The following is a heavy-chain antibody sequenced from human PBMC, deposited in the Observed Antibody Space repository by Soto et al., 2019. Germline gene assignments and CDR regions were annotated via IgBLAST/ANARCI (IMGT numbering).Heavy chain of an antibody. CDR3: ATDQGHDGNEYYALDS. V-gene: IGHV3-30-3*01. J-gene: IGHJ4*02. Sequence: QVQLVESGGGVVQPGRSLRLSCAASGFTLSSYAMHWVRQAPGKGLEWVAVISCAGTSTYYADSVRGRFTNSRDNSKDTVYLQLNSLTTEDTAVYHCATDQGHDGNEYYALDSWGKGTLVTVSS. CDR1: GFTLSSYA. D-gene: IGHD3-16*01. CDR2: ISCAGTST.